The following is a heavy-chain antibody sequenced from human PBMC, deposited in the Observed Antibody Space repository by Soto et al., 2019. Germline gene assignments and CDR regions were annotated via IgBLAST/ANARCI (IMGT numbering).Heavy chain of an antibody. Sequence: QVHLQESGPGLVKSSETLSLTCTVSGDSISSDYWSWIRQPAGKGLEWIGRVYIGGETNYNPSLKSRFIMSLDTSKRHFSLKLSSVTAADTAVYHCARGRQAVGLEFWGLGTLVTVSS. CDR3: ARGRQAVGLEF. CDR1: GDSISSDY. J-gene: IGHJ4*02. CDR2: VYIGGET. D-gene: IGHD1-26*01. V-gene: IGHV4-4*07.